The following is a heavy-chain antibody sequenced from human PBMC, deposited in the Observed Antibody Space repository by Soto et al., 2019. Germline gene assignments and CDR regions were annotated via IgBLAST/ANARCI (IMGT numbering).Heavy chain of an antibody. D-gene: IGHD2-2*01. CDR3: ARGYCSSTSCRYYYYYGMDV. CDR2: IYHIGST. J-gene: IGHJ6*02. V-gene: IGHV4-34*01. Sequence: PSETLSLTCAVYGGSFSGYYWSWIRQPPGKGLDCFVEIYHIGSTNYTPFFTSRVTISVATSNNHFSLKLSSVTAADTAVYYFARGYCSSTSCRYYYYYGMDVWGQGTTVTVSS. CDR1: GGSFSGYY.